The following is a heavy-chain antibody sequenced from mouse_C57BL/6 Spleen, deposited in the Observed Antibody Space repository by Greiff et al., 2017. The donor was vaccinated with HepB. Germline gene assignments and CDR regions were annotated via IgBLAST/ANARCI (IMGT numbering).Heavy chain of an antibody. CDR1: GYTFTDYY. V-gene: IGHV1-26*01. Sequence: VQLQQSGPELVKPGASVKISCKASGYTFTDYYMNWVKQSHGKSLEWIGDINPNNGGTSYNQKFKGKATLTVDKSSSTAYMELRSLTSEDSAVYYCARSSSSDWYFDVWGTGTTVTVSS. J-gene: IGHJ1*03. CDR3: ARSSSSDWYFDV. CDR2: INPNNGGT. D-gene: IGHD1-1*01.